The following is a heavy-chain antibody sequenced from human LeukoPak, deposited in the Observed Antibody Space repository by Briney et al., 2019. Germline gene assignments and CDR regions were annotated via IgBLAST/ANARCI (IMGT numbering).Heavy chain of an antibody. CDR2: INHSGST. CDR1: GGSFSGYY. CDR3: ARGGYDYVWGSYRLHPNDAFDI. Sequence: PSETLSLTCAVYGGSFSGYYWSWIRQPPGKGLEWIGEINHSGSTNYNPSLKSRVTISVDTSKNQFSLKLSSVTAADTAVYYCARGGYDYVWGSYRLHPNDAFDIWGQGTMVTVSS. D-gene: IGHD3-16*01. J-gene: IGHJ3*02. V-gene: IGHV4-34*01.